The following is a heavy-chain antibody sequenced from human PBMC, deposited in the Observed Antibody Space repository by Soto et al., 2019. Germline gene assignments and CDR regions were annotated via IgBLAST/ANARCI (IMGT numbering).Heavy chain of an antibody. D-gene: IGHD3-10*01. CDR1: GFTVGNNY. J-gene: IGHJ4*02. V-gene: IGHV3-53*01. Sequence: EVQLVESGGGLIQPGGSLKLSCAASGFTVGNNYMSWVRQAPGKGLEWVSLIYNTGTTKYADSVKGRFTVSRDNAKNTLYLQMNSLRAEDTAVYYCAKDGRGSGSHYNSFGYWGQGPLVTVSS. CDR2: IYNTGTT. CDR3: AKDGRGSGSHYNSFGY.